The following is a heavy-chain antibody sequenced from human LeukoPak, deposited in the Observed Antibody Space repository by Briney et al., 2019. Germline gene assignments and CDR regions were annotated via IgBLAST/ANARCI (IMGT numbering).Heavy chain of an antibody. CDR1: GGSISRTNW. CDR3: SRESGAFSPFGY. J-gene: IGHJ4*02. CDR2: ISLSGRT. D-gene: IGHD1-26*01. Sequence: SETLSLTCDVSGGSISRTNWWSWVRQSPGQGLEWIGEISLSGRTNHNPSLQSRVTMSLDESKNQLSLDLASVTAADTAVYYCSRESGAFSPFGYWGQGTLVTVHS. V-gene: IGHV4-4*02.